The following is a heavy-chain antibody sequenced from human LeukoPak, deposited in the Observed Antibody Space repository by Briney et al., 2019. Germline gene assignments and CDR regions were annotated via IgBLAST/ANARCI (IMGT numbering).Heavy chain of an antibody. D-gene: IGHD6-13*01. CDR1: GFTFSSYW. J-gene: IGHJ4*02. CDR2: IKTDGSEK. Sequence: GGSLRLSCEASGFTFSSYWMSWVRQAPGKGLEWVANIKTDGSEKYYVDSVKGRFTISRDNAKNSLYLQMNSLRAEDTAVYYCARDREISSSWVDYWGQGTLATVSS. CDR3: ARDREISSSWVDY. V-gene: IGHV3-7*01.